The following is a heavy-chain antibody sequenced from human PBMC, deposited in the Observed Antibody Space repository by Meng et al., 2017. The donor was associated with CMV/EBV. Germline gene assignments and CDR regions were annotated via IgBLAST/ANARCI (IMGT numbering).Heavy chain of an antibody. CDR3: ARGAGYLVGPSKAWLDP. J-gene: IGHJ5*02. CDR1: FTFSEFC. Sequence: FTFSEFCMSWVRQAPGKGLEWVAYISFGGKNINYADSVKGRFTVSRNNAENSLSLQMSSLRVEDSAVYYCARGAGYLVGPSKAWLDPWGQGTLVTVSS. V-gene: IGHV3-11*01. D-gene: IGHD3-9*01. CDR2: ISFGGKNI.